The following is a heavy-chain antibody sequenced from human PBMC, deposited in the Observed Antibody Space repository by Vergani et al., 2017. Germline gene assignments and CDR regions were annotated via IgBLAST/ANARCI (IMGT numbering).Heavy chain of an antibody. CDR3: ARGWPGGYMDV. V-gene: IGHV4-34*01. CDR2: INHSGST. D-gene: IGHD3-16*01. CDR1: GGSFSGYY. Sequence: QVQLQQWGAGLLKPSETLSLICAVYGGSFSGYYWSWIRQPPGKGLEWIGEINHSGSTNYNPSLKSRVTISVDTSKNQFSLKLSPVTAADTAVYYWARGWPGGYMDVWGKGTTVTVSS. J-gene: IGHJ6*03.